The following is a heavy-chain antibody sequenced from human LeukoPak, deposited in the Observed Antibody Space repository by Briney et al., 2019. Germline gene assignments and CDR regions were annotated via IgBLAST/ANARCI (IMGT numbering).Heavy chain of an antibody. CDR2: IIPIFGTA. Sequence: SVRVSCKASGGTFSSYAISWVRQAPGQGLEWMGRIIPIFGTANCAQKFQGRVTITTDESTSTAYMELSSLRSEDTAVYYCARSHRITMIVVGQTNAFDIWGQGTMVTVSS. CDR1: GGTFSSYA. J-gene: IGHJ3*02. CDR3: ARSHRITMIVVGQTNAFDI. D-gene: IGHD3-22*01. V-gene: IGHV1-69*05.